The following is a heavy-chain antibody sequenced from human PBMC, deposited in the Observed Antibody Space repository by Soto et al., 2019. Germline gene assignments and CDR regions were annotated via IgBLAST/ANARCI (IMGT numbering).Heavy chain of an antibody. J-gene: IGHJ5*02. Sequence: PEETLSLTCTVSNDSIRSGTYYWAWIRQPPGRGLEWMGSLSYLGTTDYNPSLKSRVTISLDTSKNQLSLKLTSMTAADTAVYYCARDMHAGFTHYFDPWGQGTLVTVSS. D-gene: IGHD1-26*01. CDR1: NDSIRSGTYY. CDR3: ARDMHAGFTHYFDP. V-gene: IGHV4-39*07. CDR2: LSYLGTT.